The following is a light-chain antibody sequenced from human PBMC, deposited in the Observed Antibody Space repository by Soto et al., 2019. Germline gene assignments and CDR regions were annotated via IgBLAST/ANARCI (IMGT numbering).Light chain of an antibody. CDR2: SAS. Sequence: EIVMTQSPATLSVSPGERATLSCRASQSVSSNLAWYQQKPGQAPMLLIYSASTRATGIPARFSGSGSGTEFTLTISSLQSEDFAVYYCQQYNNWPPLTFGGGTKVEIK. V-gene: IGKV3-15*01. CDR3: QQYNNWPPLT. CDR1: QSVSSN. J-gene: IGKJ4*01.